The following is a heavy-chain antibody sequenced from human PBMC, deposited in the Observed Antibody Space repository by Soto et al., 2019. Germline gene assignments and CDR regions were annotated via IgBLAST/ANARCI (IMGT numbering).Heavy chain of an antibody. CDR1: GGSISSYY. CDR2: IYYSGST. CDR3: ARDYGAFHFDY. Sequence: SETLSLTCTVSGGSISSYYWSWIRQPPGKGLEWIGYIYYSGSTNYNPSLKSRVTISVDTSKNQFSLKLSSVTAADTAVYYCARDYGAFHFDYWGQGNXVTVSS. J-gene: IGHJ4*02. V-gene: IGHV4-59*01. D-gene: IGHD4-17*01.